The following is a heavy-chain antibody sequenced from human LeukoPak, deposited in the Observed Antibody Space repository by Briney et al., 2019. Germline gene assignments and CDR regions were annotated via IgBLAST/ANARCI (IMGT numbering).Heavy chain of an antibody. V-gene: IGHV4-38-2*02. Sequence: SETLSLTCAVSNYSIRSGYYWAWIRQAPGKGLEWIASIYHSGPIYYNPSLKSRVTIAVDESKNQFSLNLSSVTATDTAFYFCARDVNSRRFHAGGHGTLVTVSS. CDR1: NYSIRSGYY. D-gene: IGHD2/OR15-2a*01. CDR2: IYHSGPI. CDR3: ARDVNSRRFHA. J-gene: IGHJ5*01.